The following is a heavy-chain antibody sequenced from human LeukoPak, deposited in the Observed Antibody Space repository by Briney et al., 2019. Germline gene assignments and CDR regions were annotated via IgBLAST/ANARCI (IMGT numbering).Heavy chain of an antibody. CDR3: ARDKGSGSIFMEYYFDY. Sequence: GGSLRLSCAASEFTYGMNWVRQAPGKWLEWVSAISSSGSNTYYADSVKGRFTISRDNSKNTLYLQMNSLRAEDTAVYYCARDKGSGSIFMEYYFDYWGQGTLVTVSS. J-gene: IGHJ4*02. CDR2: ISSSGSNT. CDR1: EFTYG. V-gene: IGHV3-23*01. D-gene: IGHD3-10*01.